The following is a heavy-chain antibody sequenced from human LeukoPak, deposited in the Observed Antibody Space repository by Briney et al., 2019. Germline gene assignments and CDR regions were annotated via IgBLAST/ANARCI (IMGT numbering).Heavy chain of an antibody. CDR2: IYSGGST. CDR3: ASGDYGHWFDP. CDR1: GFTVSSNY. D-gene: IGHD4-17*01. Sequence: PGGSLRLSCAASGFTVSSNYMSWVRQAPGKGLEWVSIIYSGGSTFYADSVKGRFTISRDNSKNSLYLQMNSLRAEDTAVYYCASGDYGHWFDPWGQGTLVTVSS. J-gene: IGHJ5*02. V-gene: IGHV3-53*01.